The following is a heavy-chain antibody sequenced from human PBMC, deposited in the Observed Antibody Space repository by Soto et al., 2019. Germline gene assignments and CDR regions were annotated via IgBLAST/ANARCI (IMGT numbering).Heavy chain of an antibody. CDR3: ARYLGYCSGGSCYYYYYGMDV. D-gene: IGHD2-15*01. CDR2: INHSGST. J-gene: IGHJ6*02. Sequence: AETLSLTCAVYGGSFSGYYWSWIRQPPGKGLEWIGEINHSGSTNYNPSLKSRVTISVDTSKNKFSLKLSSVTAADTAVYYCARYLGYCSGGSCYYYYYGMDVWGQGTTVTVSS. V-gene: IGHV4-34*01. CDR1: GGSFSGYY.